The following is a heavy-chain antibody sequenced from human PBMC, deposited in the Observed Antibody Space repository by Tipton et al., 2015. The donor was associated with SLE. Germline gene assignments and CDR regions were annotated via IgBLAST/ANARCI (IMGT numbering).Heavy chain of an antibody. Sequence: TLSLTCAVSGGSISSSNWWTWVRQPPGKGLEWIGEIYHSGSTNYNPSLKSRVTISVDTSKNQFSLKLSSVTAADTAVYYCAKARYSSGWLVDYWGQGTLVTVSS. J-gene: IGHJ4*02. CDR2: IYHSGST. V-gene: IGHV4-4*02. D-gene: IGHD6-19*01. CDR3: AKARYSSGWLVDY. CDR1: GGSISSSNW.